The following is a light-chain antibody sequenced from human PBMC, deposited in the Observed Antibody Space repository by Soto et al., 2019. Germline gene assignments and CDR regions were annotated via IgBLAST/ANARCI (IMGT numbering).Light chain of an antibody. CDR2: GAS. J-gene: IGKJ2*02. CDR1: QDIRKD. Sequence: AIQMTQSPSSLSASVGDRVTITCRASQDIRKDLAWYQQKPGTAPQILIYGASTLQTGVASRFSGSGSATDFTLTISSLQPEDSAAYYCLQDYNYPGTFSQGTKVDIK. V-gene: IGKV1-6*01. CDR3: LQDYNYPGT.